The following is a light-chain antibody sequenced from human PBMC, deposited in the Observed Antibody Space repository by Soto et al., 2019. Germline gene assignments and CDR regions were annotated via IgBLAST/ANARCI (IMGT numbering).Light chain of an antibody. CDR2: TND. CDR3: AAWDDSLYGLV. Sequence: QSVLTQPPSTSGTPGQRVTISCSGSSTNVGVNPVNWYQQFPGTAPRLLIYTNDQRPSGVPGRFSGSKSGTTAPLDISGLQSDDEADYYCAAWDDSLYGLVFGGGTKLTVL. J-gene: IGLJ2*01. CDR1: STNVGVNP. V-gene: IGLV1-44*01.